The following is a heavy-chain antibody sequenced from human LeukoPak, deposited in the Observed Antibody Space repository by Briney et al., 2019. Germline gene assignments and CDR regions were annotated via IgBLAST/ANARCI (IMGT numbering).Heavy chain of an antibody. J-gene: IGHJ4*02. D-gene: IGHD5-12*01. Sequence: SETLSLTCTVSGASINGYFWSWIRQPAGKGLEWIGRIYSSGNTNYNPSLKSRVIMSVDMSKNQFSLNLKSVTAADTAVFYCARWASGYSSREGFDYWGQGALVIVSS. CDR3: ARWASGYSSREGFDY. CDR1: GASINGYF. V-gene: IGHV4-4*07. CDR2: IYSSGNT.